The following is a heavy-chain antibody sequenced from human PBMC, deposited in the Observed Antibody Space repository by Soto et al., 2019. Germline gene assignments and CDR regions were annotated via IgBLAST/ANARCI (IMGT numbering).Heavy chain of an antibody. V-gene: IGHV1-46*01. Sequence: QVQLMQSGAEVEKPGASVKIACRASGFTFTSQSLHGVRQAHGQGIEWGGRITPRGSSASDAQKDQGRVHMTSNMSESTVYMEMHSLTLEDTAKYYCSKSDSGDGMKYYGMDLWGQGTKVTVSS. CDR2: ITPRGSSA. CDR1: GFTFTSQS. J-gene: IGHJ6*02. CDR3: SKSDSGDGMKYYGMDL. D-gene: IGHD2-21*01.